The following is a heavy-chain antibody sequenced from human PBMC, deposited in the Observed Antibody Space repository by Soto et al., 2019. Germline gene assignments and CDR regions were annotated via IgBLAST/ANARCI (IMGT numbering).Heavy chain of an antibody. CDR1: GGSISSYY. Sequence: SETLSLTCTVSGGSISSYYWSWIRQPPGKGLEWIGYIYYSGSTNYNPSLKSRVTISVDTSKNQFSLKLSSVTAADTAVYYCGRVTAARQIPINWFDPWGQGTLVTVSS. CDR3: GRVTAARQIPINWFDP. J-gene: IGHJ5*02. D-gene: IGHD2-21*02. V-gene: IGHV4-59*01. CDR2: IYYSGST.